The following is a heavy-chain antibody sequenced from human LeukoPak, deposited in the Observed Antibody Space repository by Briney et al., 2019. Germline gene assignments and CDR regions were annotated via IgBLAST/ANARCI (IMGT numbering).Heavy chain of an antibody. CDR2: ISSSSSYI. D-gene: IGHD2-2*01. Sequence: GGSLRLSCAASGFTLSSYSMNWVRQAPGKGLEWVSSISSSSSYIYYADSVKGRFTISRDNAKNSLYLQMNSLRAEDTAVYYCAREYCSSTSCEEDYAGQGTLVTVSS. V-gene: IGHV3-21*01. J-gene: IGHJ4*02. CDR1: GFTLSSYS. CDR3: AREYCSSTSCEEDY.